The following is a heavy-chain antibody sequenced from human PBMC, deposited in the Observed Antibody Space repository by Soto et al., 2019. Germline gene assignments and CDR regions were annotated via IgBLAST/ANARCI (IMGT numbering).Heavy chain of an antibody. CDR2: ISGSSDST. J-gene: IGHJ4*02. Sequence: GGSLRLSCAASGFTFSSYAMSWVRQAPGKGLEWVSSISGSSDSTYYADSVKGRFTISRDNSKNTLYLQMNSLRAEDTAIYYCAKVPSTVIIGAMNYWGQGTLVTVSS. CDR3: AKVPSTVIIGAMNY. CDR1: GFTFSSYA. V-gene: IGHV3-23*01. D-gene: IGHD2-2*01.